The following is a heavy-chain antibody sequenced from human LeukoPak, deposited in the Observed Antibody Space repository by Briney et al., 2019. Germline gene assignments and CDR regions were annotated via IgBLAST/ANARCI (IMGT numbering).Heavy chain of an antibody. V-gene: IGHV1-69*05. Sequence: SVKVSCKASGGTFISYAISWVRQAPGQGHEWMGRIIPIFGTANYAQKFQGRVTITTDESTSTAYMELSSLRSEDTAVYYCARERYCSGGSCYGREYFDYWGQGTLVTVSP. J-gene: IGHJ4*02. CDR3: ARERYCSGGSCYGREYFDY. D-gene: IGHD2-15*01. CDR2: IIPIFGTA. CDR1: GGTFISYA.